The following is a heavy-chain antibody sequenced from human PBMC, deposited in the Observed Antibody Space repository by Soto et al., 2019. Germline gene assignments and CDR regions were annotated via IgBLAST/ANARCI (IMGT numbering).Heavy chain of an antibody. Sequence: SETLSLTCTVSGGSISSYYLSWIRKHPGKGLEWIGYIYYSGSTNYNPSLKSRVTISVDTSKNQFSLKLNSVTAADTAVYYCARDLWGYCGTDCYPLDVWGQGTTVTVSS. V-gene: IGHV4-59*01. CDR1: GGSISSYY. CDR3: ARDLWGYCGTDCYPLDV. CDR2: IYYSGST. J-gene: IGHJ6*02. D-gene: IGHD2-21*02.